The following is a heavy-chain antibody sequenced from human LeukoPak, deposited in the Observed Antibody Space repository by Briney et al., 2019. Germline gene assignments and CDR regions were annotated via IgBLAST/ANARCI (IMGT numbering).Heavy chain of an antibody. D-gene: IGHD3-10*01. CDR2: ICWEGHTT. V-gene: IGHV3-43*01. J-gene: IGHJ4*02. CDR3: TRDTDFGSPTNYFDH. Sequence: GGSLRLSCAASGFTFDDYAMHWVRQAPGTGLQWVSLICWEGHTTYYAESVRGRFTISRDNTKNSLFLEMKSLTTDDTAFYYCTRDTDFGSPTNYFDHWGQGTLVIVSS. CDR1: GFTFDDYA.